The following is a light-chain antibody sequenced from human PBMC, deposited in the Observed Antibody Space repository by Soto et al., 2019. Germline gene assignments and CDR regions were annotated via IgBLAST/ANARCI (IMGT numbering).Light chain of an antibody. J-gene: IGLJ1*01. Sequence: QSALTQPASVSGSPGQSITISCTGTSSDVGGYNYVSWYQHHPGKAPKLIISGVSNRPSGVSNRFSGSKSDNTASLTISGLHADDEADYYFISYTATRHYVVGTGTKLTVL. V-gene: IGLV2-14*01. CDR1: SSDVGGYNY. CDR2: GVS. CDR3: ISYTATRHYV.